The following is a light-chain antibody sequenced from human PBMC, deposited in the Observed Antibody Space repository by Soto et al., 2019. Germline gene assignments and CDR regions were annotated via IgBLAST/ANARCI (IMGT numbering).Light chain of an antibody. V-gene: IGKV3-20*01. J-gene: IGKJ5*01. CDR2: GAS. CDR1: QSVSSSY. Sequence: EIVLTQSPGTLSLSPGERSTLSFMSIQSVSSSYLAWYQQKPGQAPRLLIYGASSRATGIPDRFSGSGSGTDFTLTISRLEPEDFAVYYCQQYGSSFSITFGQGTRLEIK. CDR3: QQYGSSFSIT.